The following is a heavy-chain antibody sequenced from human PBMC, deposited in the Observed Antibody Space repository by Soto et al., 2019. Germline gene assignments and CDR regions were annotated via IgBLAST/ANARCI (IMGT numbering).Heavy chain of an antibody. V-gene: IGHV1-18*01. CDR1: DYRFTRYV. CDR3: ARAGRGTYYYFDL. D-gene: IGHD1-26*01. J-gene: IGHJ4*02. Sequence: QVQLVQSGAEVKEPRASVKVSCRTFDYRFTRYVIIWVREAPGQGLEWMGWISGSTGNTNYAEKVQGRVTMTTDTSTSTAFMEVRSLRSDDTAVYYCARAGRGTYYYFDLWGQGTLVTVSS. CDR2: ISGSTGNT.